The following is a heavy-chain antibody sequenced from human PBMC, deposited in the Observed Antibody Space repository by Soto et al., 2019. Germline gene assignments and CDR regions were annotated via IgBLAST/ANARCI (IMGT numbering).Heavy chain of an antibody. Sequence: HVQLHERGPGLVNPSQTLTITCNVSGGSVNSAYWSWIRQLPGKGLEWMGNIYHTGRTFYNPSVKSRVAMSIDTSKPLFSLKMRSVTAADTAVYYCARTDAYNSAFFDSWGQGTVVTVSS. CDR1: GGSVNSAY. V-gene: IGHV4-31*03. J-gene: IGHJ4*02. CDR3: ARTDAYNSAFFDS. D-gene: IGHD1-1*01. CDR2: IYHTGRT.